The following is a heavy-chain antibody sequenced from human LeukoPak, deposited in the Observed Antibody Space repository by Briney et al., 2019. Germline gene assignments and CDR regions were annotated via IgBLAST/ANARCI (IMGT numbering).Heavy chain of an antibody. Sequence: ASVKVSCKASGYTFTGYYMHWVRQAPGQGLEWMGWINPNSGGTNYAQKFQGRVTMTRDTSISTAYMELSRLRSDDTAVYYCARDSRSTSTYAFDMWGQGTMVTVSS. CDR1: GYTFTGYY. D-gene: IGHD2-2*01. J-gene: IGHJ3*02. CDR2: INPNSGGT. CDR3: ARDSRSTSTYAFDM. V-gene: IGHV1-2*02.